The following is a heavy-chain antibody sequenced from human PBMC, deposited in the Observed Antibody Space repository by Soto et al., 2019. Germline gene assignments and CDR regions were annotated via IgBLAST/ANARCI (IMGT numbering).Heavy chain of an antibody. CDR2: IYYSGST. CDR1: GGSISSSSYY. CDR3: ARHDYGDYGQFDP. J-gene: IGHJ5*02. Sequence: QLQLQESGPGLVKPSETLSLTCTVSGGSISSSSYYCGWIRQPPGKGLEWIGSIYYSGSTYYNPSLKSRVTISVATSKNQFSLQMSSVTAADTAVYYCARHDYGDYGQFDPWGQGTLVTVSS. D-gene: IGHD4-17*01. V-gene: IGHV4-39*01.